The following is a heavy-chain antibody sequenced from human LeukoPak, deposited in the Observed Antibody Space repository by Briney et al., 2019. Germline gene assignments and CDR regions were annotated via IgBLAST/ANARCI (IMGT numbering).Heavy chain of an antibody. J-gene: IGHJ5*02. CDR3: AKDKVPDGKWEIDR. CDR2: ITGNAGFI. CDR1: GFTFSTYA. Sequence: GGSLRLSCTPSGFTFSTYAMNWVRQAPGKGLEWVGGITGNAGFIGYADSVKGRFIISRDNTNNRLFLQMRSLRAEDTAVYYCAKDKVPDGKWEIDRWGQGTLVTVSS. V-gene: IGHV3-23*01. D-gene: IGHD1-26*01.